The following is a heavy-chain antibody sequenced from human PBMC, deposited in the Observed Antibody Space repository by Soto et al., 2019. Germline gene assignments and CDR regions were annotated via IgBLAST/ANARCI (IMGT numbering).Heavy chain of an antibody. J-gene: IGHJ6*02. D-gene: IGHD3-22*01. Sequence: QVQLVQSGGEVKKPGASVKVSCKASGYTFTTYDLSWVRQAPGQGLEWMGWISAYNGNTNYAQNLQGRVTMTTDTSTSTAYMELRSLRSDDTAVYHCARVIGYYYHMDVWGQGTTVTVSS. CDR2: ISAYNGNT. CDR1: GYTFTTYD. CDR3: ARVIGYYYHMDV. V-gene: IGHV1-18*01.